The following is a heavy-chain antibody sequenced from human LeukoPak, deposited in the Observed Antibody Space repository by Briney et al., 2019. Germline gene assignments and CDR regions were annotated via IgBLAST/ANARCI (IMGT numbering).Heavy chain of an antibody. Sequence: PGGSLRLSCTASGFTFGDYAMSWFRQAPGKGLEWVGFIRSKAYGGTTEYAASVKGRFTISRDDSKSIAYLQMNSLKTEDTAVYYCTRWSGSYSIATTPIDYWGQGTLVTVSS. CDR1: GFTFGDYA. J-gene: IGHJ4*02. CDR2: IRSKAYGGTT. V-gene: IGHV3-49*03. CDR3: TRWSGSYSIATTPIDY. D-gene: IGHD1-26*01.